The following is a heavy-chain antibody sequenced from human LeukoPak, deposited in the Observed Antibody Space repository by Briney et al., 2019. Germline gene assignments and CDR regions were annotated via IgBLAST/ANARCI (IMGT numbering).Heavy chain of an antibody. Sequence: PGRSLRLSCAASGFTFDDYAMHWVRQAPGKGLEWVSGISWNSGSIGCADSVKGRFTISRDNAKNSLYLQMNSLRAEDMALYYCAKGREYGDETSAHFDYWGQGTLVTVSS. CDR1: GFTFDDYA. J-gene: IGHJ4*02. V-gene: IGHV3-9*03. D-gene: IGHD4-17*01. CDR2: ISWNSGSI. CDR3: AKGREYGDETSAHFDY.